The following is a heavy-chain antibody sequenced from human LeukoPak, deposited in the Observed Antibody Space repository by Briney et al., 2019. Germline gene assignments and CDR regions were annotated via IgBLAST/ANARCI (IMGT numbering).Heavy chain of an antibody. J-gene: IGHJ5*02. D-gene: IGHD6-13*01. CDR1: GFTFSSYG. Sequence: GRSLRLSCAASGFTFSSYGMHWVRQAPGKGLEWVAVISYDGSNKYYADSVKGRFTISRDNSKNTLYPQMNSLRAEDTAVYYCAKAYSSSWSNNWFDPWGQGTLVTVSS. CDR2: ISYDGSNK. V-gene: IGHV3-30*18. CDR3: AKAYSSSWSNNWFDP.